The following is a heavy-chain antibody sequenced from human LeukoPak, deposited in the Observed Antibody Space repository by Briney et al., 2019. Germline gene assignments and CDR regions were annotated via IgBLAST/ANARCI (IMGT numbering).Heavy chain of an antibody. CDR3: ARDLLYSYGIDY. V-gene: IGHV3-74*01. CDR1: GFTFSTYW. J-gene: IGHJ4*02. Sequence: PGGSLRLSCAASGFTFSTYWMTWVRQAPGKGLVWVSRINSDGSSTSFADSVKGRFTISRDIAKNTLYLQMNSLRAEDTAVYYCARDLLYSYGIDYWGQGTLVTVSS. D-gene: IGHD5-18*01. CDR2: INSDGSST.